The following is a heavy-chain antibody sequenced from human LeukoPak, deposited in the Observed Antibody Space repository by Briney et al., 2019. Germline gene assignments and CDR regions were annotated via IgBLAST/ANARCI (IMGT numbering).Heavy chain of an antibody. CDR3: AREGAGYYLDY. CDR2: IKQDGSEK. V-gene: IGHV3-7*01. D-gene: IGHD3-9*01. CDR1: GFTFSNYW. J-gene: IGHJ4*02. Sequence: GGSLRLSCAASGFTFSNYWMSWVRQAPGKGLEWVANIKQDGSEKNYVDSVKGRSTISRDNAKNSLYLQMNSLRAEDTAVYYCAREGAGYYLDYWGQGTLVTVPS.